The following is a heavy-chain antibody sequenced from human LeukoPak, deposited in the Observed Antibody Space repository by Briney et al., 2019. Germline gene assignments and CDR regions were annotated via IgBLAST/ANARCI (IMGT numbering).Heavy chain of an antibody. CDR1: GFTFSSYS. J-gene: IGHJ4*02. CDR3: AKDFYGSGSYDY. Sequence: GSLRLSCAASGFTFSSYSMNWVRQAPGKGLEWVSAISGSGGSTYYADSVKGRFTISRDNSKNTLYLQMNSLRAEDTAVYYCAKDFYGSGSYDYWGQGTLVTVSS. D-gene: IGHD3-10*01. V-gene: IGHV3-23*01. CDR2: ISGSGGST.